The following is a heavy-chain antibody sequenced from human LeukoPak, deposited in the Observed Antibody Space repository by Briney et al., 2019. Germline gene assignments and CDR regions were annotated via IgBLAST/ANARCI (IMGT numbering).Heavy chain of an antibody. Sequence: SQTLSLTCAISGDSVSSNSAAWNWIRQSPSRGLEWLGRTYYRSKWYNDYAVSVKSRITINPDTSKNQFSLQLNSVTPEDTAVYYCARDNYWGTCVVGICYNWNDGRAFDIWGQGTMVTVSS. CDR1: GDSVSSNSAA. CDR2: TYYRSKWYN. J-gene: IGHJ3*02. V-gene: IGHV6-1*01. D-gene: IGHD1-1*01. CDR3: ARDNYWGTCVVGICYNWNDGRAFDI.